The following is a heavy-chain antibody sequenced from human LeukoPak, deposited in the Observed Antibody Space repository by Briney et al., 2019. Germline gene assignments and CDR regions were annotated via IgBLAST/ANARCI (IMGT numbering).Heavy chain of an antibody. CDR3: ARDKGELPLLDS. Sequence: GGSLRLSCAASGFTFSSYGMHWVRQAPGKGLEWVAVIWYDATNKYYADSVKGRFTISRDNSKHTLYLQMTSLRAEDTAVYYCARDKGELPLLDSWGQGTLVTVSS. D-gene: IGHD3-16*01. J-gene: IGHJ4*02. CDR2: IWYDATNK. V-gene: IGHV3-33*01. CDR1: GFTFSSYG.